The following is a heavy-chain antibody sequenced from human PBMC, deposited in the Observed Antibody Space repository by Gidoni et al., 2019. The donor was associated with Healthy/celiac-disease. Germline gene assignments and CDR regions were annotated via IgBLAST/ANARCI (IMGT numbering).Heavy chain of an antibody. D-gene: IGHD6-13*01. J-gene: IGHJ6*02. CDR1: GFTFSSYW. V-gene: IGHV3-7*05. CDR3: AGLLTDSSSWWYYYYGMDV. Sequence: EVQLVESGGGLVQPGGSLRLSCAASGFTFSSYWMSWVRQAPGKGLEWVANIKQDGSEKYYVDSVKGRFTISRDNAKNSLYLQMNSLRAEDTAVYYCAGLLTDSSSWWYYYYGMDVWGQGTTVTVSS. CDR2: IKQDGSEK.